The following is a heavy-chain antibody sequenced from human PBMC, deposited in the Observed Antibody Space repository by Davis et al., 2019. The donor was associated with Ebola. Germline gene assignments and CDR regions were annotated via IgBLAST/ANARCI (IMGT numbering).Heavy chain of an antibody. D-gene: IGHD3-9*01. CDR1: GGSFSGYY. CDR2: INHSGRT. Sequence: MPSETLSLTCAVYGGSFSGYYWRRIRQPPGKGLEWIGEINHSGRTNYNPSLKRPVTISVDTSKNQFSMKLSSVTAADTAVYYCARRMLRSFDRLGFGYWGQGNLVTVSS. J-gene: IGHJ4*02. V-gene: IGHV4-34*01. CDR3: ARRMLRSFDRLGFGY.